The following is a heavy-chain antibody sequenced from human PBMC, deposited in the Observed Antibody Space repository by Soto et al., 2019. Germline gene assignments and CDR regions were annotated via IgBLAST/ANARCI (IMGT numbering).Heavy chain of an antibody. D-gene: IGHD2-21*02. CDR3: ARGGDWQFDY. J-gene: IGHJ4*02. CDR1: GDSISSDKW. CDR2: IHHSGRT. V-gene: IGHV4-4*02. Sequence: QVQLQESGPGLVKPSGTLSLTCAVSGDSISSDKWWSWVRQPPGKGLEWIGEIHHSGRTNYNPSRKRRVPILVEKSKNQVSLELSSMTAADTAVYYCARGGDWQFDYWGQGPLVTVSS.